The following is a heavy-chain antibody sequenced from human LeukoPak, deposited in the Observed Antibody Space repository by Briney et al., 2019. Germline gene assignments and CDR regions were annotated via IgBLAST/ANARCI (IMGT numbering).Heavy chain of an antibody. CDR1: GGSFSGYY. J-gene: IGHJ4*02. CDR3: ARGRRLLDY. V-gene: IGHV4-34*01. Sequence: SETLSLTCAVYGGSFSGYYWSWIREPPGKGLEWIGEINHRGGAKYTPALKSRVTISVDTSKNQFSLRLSSVTAADTAGYYCARGRRLLDYWGQGTLVTVSS. D-gene: IGHD3-22*01. CDR2: INHRGGA.